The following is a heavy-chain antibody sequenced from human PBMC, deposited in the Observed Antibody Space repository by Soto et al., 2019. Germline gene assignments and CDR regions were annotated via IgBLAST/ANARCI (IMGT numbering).Heavy chain of an antibody. CDR2: ISSSSSYK. CDR3: AREVPGRGGATFDY. D-gene: IGHD1-26*01. J-gene: IGHJ4*02. CDR1: GFIFSGHA. Sequence: PGGSLRLSCAASGFIFSGHAMNWVRQAPGKGLEWVSCISSSSSYKYYADSVKGRFTVSRDNAKNSLYLQMNSLRAEDSAVYYCAREVPGRGGATFDYWGQGTLVTVSS. V-gene: IGHV3-21*01.